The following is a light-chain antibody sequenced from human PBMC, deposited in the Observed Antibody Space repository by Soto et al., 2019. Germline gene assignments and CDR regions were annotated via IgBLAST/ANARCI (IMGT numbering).Light chain of an antibody. CDR3: QRYYSWPSRT. CDR2: GAS. Sequence: VMTQSPATLSVSPGERATLSCRASQSITTNLAWYQQKPGHAPRLLIYGASTRAANIPTRFSGSGSGTEFTLTISRLQSEGLAVYYCQRYYSWPSRTLGQGAEVEVK. CDR1: QSITTN. J-gene: IGKJ1*01. V-gene: IGKV3-15*01.